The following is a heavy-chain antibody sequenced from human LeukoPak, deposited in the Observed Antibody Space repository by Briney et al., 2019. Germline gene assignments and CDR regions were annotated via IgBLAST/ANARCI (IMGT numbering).Heavy chain of an antibody. J-gene: IGHJ4*02. D-gene: IGHD2-2*02. Sequence: ASVKVSCKASGYTFTGYYMHWVRQAPGQGLEWMRWINPNSGGTNYAQKFQGRVTMTRDTSISTAYMELSRLRSDDTAVYYCARDFWSVVPAAILHYWGQGTLVTVSS. CDR2: INPNSGGT. CDR1: GYTFTGYY. V-gene: IGHV1-2*02. CDR3: ARDFWSVVPAAILHY.